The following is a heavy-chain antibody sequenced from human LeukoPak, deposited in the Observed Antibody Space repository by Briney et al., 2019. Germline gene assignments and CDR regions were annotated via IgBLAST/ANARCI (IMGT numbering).Heavy chain of an antibody. CDR2: INHSGST. CDR3: ARAYGSGSYYNFLAY. J-gene: IGHJ4*02. CDR1: GGSFSGYY. Sequence: PSETLSLTCAVYGGSFSGYYWSWIRQPPGKGLEWIEEINHSGSTNYNPSLRSRVTISVDTSKNQFSLKLSSVTAADTAVYYCARAYGSGSYYNFLAYWGQGTLVTVSS. V-gene: IGHV4-34*01. D-gene: IGHD3-10*01.